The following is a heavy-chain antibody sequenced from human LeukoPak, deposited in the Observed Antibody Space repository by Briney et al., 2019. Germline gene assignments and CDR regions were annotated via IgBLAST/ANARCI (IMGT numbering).Heavy chain of an antibody. Sequence: ASVKVSCKASGYTFTSYYMHWVRQAPGQGLEWMGIINPSGGSTSYAQKFQGRVTMTRDMSTSTVYMELSSLRSEDTAVYYCARGPLYDSSGYYWGSLDFDIWGQGTMVTVSS. CDR1: GYTFTSYY. D-gene: IGHD3-22*01. CDR3: ARGPLYDSSGYYWGSLDFDI. J-gene: IGHJ3*02. V-gene: IGHV1-46*01. CDR2: INPSGGST.